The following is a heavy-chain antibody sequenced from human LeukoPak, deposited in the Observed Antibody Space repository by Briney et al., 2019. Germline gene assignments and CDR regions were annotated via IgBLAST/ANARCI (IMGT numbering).Heavy chain of an antibody. CDR3: AKVYRSSGYDLYFFDY. V-gene: IGHV3-30*18. CDR1: GFTFSSYG. Sequence: PGGSLRLSCAASGFTFSSYGMHWVRQAPGQGLEWVSVISYGRSYNYYADSVKGRFTISRDNSKNTLYLQMNSLRTEDTAVYYCAKVYRSSGYDLYFFDYWGQGTLVTVSS. D-gene: IGHD5-12*01. J-gene: IGHJ4*02. CDR2: ISYGRSYN.